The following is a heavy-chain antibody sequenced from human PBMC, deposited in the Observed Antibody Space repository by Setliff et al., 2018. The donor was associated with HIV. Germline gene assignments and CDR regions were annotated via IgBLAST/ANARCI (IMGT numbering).Heavy chain of an antibody. Sequence: SVKVSCKASGYNFGTYDINWVRQAPGQGLEWMGGIVPILGITNYAQKFQGRVTITADKTTSTIYMDLSSLRSEGTAVYYCASHPGSSIEKPYFDTWGQGTLVTVSS. CDR2: IVPILGIT. V-gene: IGHV1-69*10. CDR1: GYNFGTYD. CDR3: ASHPGSSIEKPYFDT. J-gene: IGHJ5*02. D-gene: IGHD2-2*01.